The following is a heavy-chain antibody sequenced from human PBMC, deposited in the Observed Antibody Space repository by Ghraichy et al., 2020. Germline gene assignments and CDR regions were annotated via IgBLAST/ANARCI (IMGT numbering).Heavy chain of an antibody. V-gene: IGHV1-24*01. CDR3: ATWGIAVAGGVNAFDI. CDR1: GYTLTELS. CDR2: FDPEDGET. Sequence: ASVKVSCKVSGYTLTELSMHWVRQAPGKGLEWMGTFDPEDGETIYAQKFQGRVTMTEDTSTDTAYMELSSLRSEDTAVYYCATWGIAVAGGVNAFDIWGQGTMVTVSS. D-gene: IGHD6-19*01. J-gene: IGHJ3*02.